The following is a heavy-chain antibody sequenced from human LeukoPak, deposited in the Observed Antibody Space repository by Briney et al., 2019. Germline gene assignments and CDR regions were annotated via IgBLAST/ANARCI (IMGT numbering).Heavy chain of an antibody. V-gene: IGHV3-9*01. CDR3: AKLGGFDP. CDR2: ISWNSGSI. J-gene: IGHJ5*02. CDR1: GFTFDDYA. Sequence: GRSLRLSCAACGFTFDDYAMHWVRQAPGKGLEWVSGISWNSGSIGYADSVKGRFTISRDNAKNSLYLQMNSLRAEDTALYYCAKLGGFDPWGQGTLVTVSS.